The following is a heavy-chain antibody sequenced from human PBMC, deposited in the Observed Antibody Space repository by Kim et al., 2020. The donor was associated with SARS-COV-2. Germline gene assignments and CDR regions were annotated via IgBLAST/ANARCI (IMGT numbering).Heavy chain of an antibody. CDR1: GYSFNTYW. D-gene: IGHD5-12*01. CDR3: ARHTRATPFDY. Sequence: GESLKISCKGSGYSFNTYWIGWVRQMPGKGLEWMGIIYPGDSDTRYSPSFQGQVTISADKSISTAYLQWSSLKDSDTAIYYCARHTRATPFDYWGHGTLVTVSS. CDR2: IYPGDSDT. J-gene: IGHJ4*01. V-gene: IGHV5-51*01.